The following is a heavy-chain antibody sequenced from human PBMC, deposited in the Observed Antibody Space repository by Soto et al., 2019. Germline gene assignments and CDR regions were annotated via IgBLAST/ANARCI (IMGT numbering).Heavy chain of an antibody. D-gene: IGHD3-16*01. J-gene: IGHJ4*02. CDR3: ARADPEPGLPVY. CDR2: IYYSGST. Sequence: SETLSLTCTVSGGSISSGGYYWSWIRQHPGKGLEWIGYIYYSGSTYYNPSLKSRVTISVDTSKNQFSLKLSSVTAADTAVYYCARADPEPGLPVYWGQGTLVTVSS. V-gene: IGHV4-31*03. CDR1: GGSISSGGYY.